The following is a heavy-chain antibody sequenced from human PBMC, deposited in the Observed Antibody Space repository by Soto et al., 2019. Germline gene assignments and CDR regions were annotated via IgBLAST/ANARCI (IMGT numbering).Heavy chain of an antibody. CDR3: GKGGWSINWFDP. V-gene: IGHV4-39*01. CDR1: GGSIGSSSYY. J-gene: IGHJ5*02. CDR2: VDYSGTT. D-gene: IGHD6-19*01. Sequence: QLHLQESGPGLVKPSEALSLTCIVSGGSIGSSSYYWGWIRQPPGKGLEWIGSVDYSGTTYPNPSLTSRVTMSVDTSKHQFSLKLRSVTASDTAVYFCGKGGWSINWFDPWGQGTLVTVSS.